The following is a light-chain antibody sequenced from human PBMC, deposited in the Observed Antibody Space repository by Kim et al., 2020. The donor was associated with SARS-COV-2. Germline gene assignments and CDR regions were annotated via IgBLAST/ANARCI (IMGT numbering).Light chain of an antibody. CDR2: DVY. CDR3: CSYAGSFSWV. Sequence: GQSVTISCTGTSRDVGGYGLVSWYQQFPGKAPKLIIYDVYNRPSAVPDRFSGSKSGNTASLTISGLQTEDEADYYCCSYAGSFSWVFGGGTQLTVL. J-gene: IGLJ3*02. CDR1: SRDVGGYGL. V-gene: IGLV2-11*01.